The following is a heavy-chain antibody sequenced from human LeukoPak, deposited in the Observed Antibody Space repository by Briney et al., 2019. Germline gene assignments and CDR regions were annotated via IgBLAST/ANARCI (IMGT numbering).Heavy chain of an antibody. V-gene: IGHV4-59*01. CDR2: IHYTAST. J-gene: IGHJ6*03. CDR1: GGSISSYY. D-gene: IGHD3-10*01. Sequence: SETLSLTCTVSGGSISSYYWSWIRQPPRKGLEWIGYIHYTASTNYNPSLKSRLTISVDTSKNQFSLKLSSVTAADTAVYYCARVEEGYGSGRRENYYYYYMDVWGKGTTVTVSS. CDR3: ARVEEGYGSGRRENYYYYYMDV.